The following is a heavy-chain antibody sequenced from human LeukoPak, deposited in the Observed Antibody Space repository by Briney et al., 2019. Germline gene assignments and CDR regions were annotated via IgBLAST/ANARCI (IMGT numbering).Heavy chain of an antibody. D-gene: IGHD1-1*01. CDR2: ISYDGSNK. V-gene: IGHV3-30*03. J-gene: IGHJ3*02. CDR1: GFTFSSYG. CDR3: XXXXXXXXXXXXXWMNEIAFDI. Sequence: GGSLRLSCAASGFTFSSYGMHWVRQAPGKGLEWVAVISYDGSNKYYADSVKGRFTISRDNSKNTLYLQMNSLRAEDTAVYYXXXXXXXXXXXXXXWMNEIAFDIWGQGTMVTVSS.